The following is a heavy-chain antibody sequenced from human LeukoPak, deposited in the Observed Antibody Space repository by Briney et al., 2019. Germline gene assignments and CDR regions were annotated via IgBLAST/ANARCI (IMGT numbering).Heavy chain of an antibody. CDR3: ARDRHYYDSSGYYGADY. J-gene: IGHJ4*02. D-gene: IGHD3-22*01. Sequence: PGGSLRLSCAASRFTVSDYYMSWIRQAPGKGLEWVSYISSSGSTIYYADSVKGRFTISRDNAKNSLYLQMNSLRAEDTAVYYCARDRHYYDSSGYYGADYWGQGTLVTVSS. V-gene: IGHV3-11*01. CDR2: ISSSGSTI. CDR1: RFTVSDYY.